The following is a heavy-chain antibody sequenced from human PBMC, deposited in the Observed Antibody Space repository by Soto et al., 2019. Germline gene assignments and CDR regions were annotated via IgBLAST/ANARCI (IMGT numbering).Heavy chain of an antibody. V-gene: IGHV3-30*03. D-gene: IGHD3-10*01. J-gene: IGHJ4*02. CDR3: ARDRPVKARSGSLSF. CDR2: ISHDGSNK. CDR1: GFIFNNYG. Sequence: GGSLRLSCAASGFIFNNYGMHWVRQAPGKGLEWVALISHDGSNKYYADYLKGRSTISRDNSKNTLYLQMNSLRAEDTAVYYCARDRPVKARSGSLSFWGQGTLVTVSS.